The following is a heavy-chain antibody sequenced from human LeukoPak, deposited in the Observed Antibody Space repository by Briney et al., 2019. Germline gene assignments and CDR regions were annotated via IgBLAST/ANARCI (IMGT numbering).Heavy chain of an antibody. CDR2: INGDGSTT. CDR1: GFTFSRYW. Sequence: PGGSLRLSCAASGFTFSRYWMHWVRQAPGKGLVWVSRINGDGSTTSYADSVKGGFTISRDNAKNTLYLQINSLRAEDTAVYYCAAENYYDSRGYYTFEHWGQGTLVTVSS. J-gene: IGHJ4*02. CDR3: AAENYYDSRGYYTFEH. V-gene: IGHV3-74*01. D-gene: IGHD3-22*01.